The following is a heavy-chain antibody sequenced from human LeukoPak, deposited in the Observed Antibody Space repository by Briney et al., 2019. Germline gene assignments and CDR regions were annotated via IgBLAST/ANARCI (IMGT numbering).Heavy chain of an antibody. Sequence: SETLSLTCTVSCGSIRSYYWSWVRQPAGKGLEWIGRIYFSGSTNYSPSLKSRVTLSIDTSNSQFLLNLHSVTAADTAVYYCARSSSSSSYTAFDIWGQGTMVTVSS. D-gene: IGHD6-13*01. CDR1: CGSIRSYY. J-gene: IGHJ3*02. CDR3: ARSSSSSSYTAFDI. CDR2: IYFSGST. V-gene: IGHV4-4*07.